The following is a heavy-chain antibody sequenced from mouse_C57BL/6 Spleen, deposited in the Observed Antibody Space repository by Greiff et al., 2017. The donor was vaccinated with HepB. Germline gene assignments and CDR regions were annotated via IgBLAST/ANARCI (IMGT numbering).Heavy chain of an antibody. V-gene: IGHV5-17*01. D-gene: IGHD1-1*01. Sequence: EVQRVESGGGLVKPGGSLKLSCAASGFTFSDYGMHWVRQAPEKGLEWVAYISSGSSTIYYADTVKGRVTISRDNAKNTLFLQMTSLRSEDTAMYYCARRDYYGSSYPLYAMDYWGQGTSVTVSS. J-gene: IGHJ4*01. CDR2: ISSGSSTI. CDR3: ARRDYYGSSYPLYAMDY. CDR1: GFTFSDYG.